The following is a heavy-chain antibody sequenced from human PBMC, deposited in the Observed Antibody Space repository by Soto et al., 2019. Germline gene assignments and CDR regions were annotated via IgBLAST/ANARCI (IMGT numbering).Heavy chain of an antibody. CDR2: IYYSGST. V-gene: IGHV4-39*01. D-gene: IGHD5-18*01. CDR3: ARSTHGYSYGFYYYYYGMDV. Sequence: SETLSLTCTVSGGSISSSSYYWGWIRQPPGKGLEWIGSIYYSGSTYYNPSLKSRVTISVDTSKNQFSLKLSSVTAADTAVYYCARSTHGYSYGFYYYYYGMDVWGQGTTVTVSS. CDR1: GGSISSSSYY. J-gene: IGHJ6*02.